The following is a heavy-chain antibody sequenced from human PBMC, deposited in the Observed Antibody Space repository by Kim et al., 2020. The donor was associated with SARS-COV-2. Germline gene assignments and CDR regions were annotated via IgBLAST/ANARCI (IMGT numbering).Heavy chain of an antibody. CDR3: ATSPLGVRGVIPFDY. CDR2: FDPEDGET. J-gene: IGHJ4*02. V-gene: IGHV1-24*01. CDR1: GYTLTELS. Sequence: ASVKVSCKVSGYTLTELSMHWVRQAPGKGLEWMGGFDPEDGETIYAQKFQGRVTMTEDTSTDTAYMELSSLRSEDTAVYYCATSPLGVRGVIPFDYWGQGTLVTVSS. D-gene: IGHD3-10*01.